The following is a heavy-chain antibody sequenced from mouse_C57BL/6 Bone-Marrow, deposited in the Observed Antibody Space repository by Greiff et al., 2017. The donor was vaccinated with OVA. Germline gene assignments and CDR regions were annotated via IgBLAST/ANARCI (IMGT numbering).Heavy chain of an antibody. CDR2: IYPGDGDT. Sequence: QVQLQQSGPELVKPGASVKISCKASGYAFSSSWMNWVKQRPGKGLEWIGRIYPGDGDTNYNGKFKGKATLTADKSSSTAYMQLSSLTSEDSAVYFCASYSWFAYWGQGTLVTVSA. J-gene: IGHJ3*01. CDR1: GYAFSSSW. V-gene: IGHV1-82*01. CDR3: ASYSWFAY.